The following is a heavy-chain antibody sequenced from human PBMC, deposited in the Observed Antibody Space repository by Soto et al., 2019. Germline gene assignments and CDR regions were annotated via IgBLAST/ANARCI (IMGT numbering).Heavy chain of an antibody. CDR1: GYTFTGYY. D-gene: IGHD3-16*02. CDR3: ARGRGDYVWGSYRLFDH. Sequence: ASVKVSCKASGYTFTGYYMHWVRQAPGQGLEWMGWINPNSGGTNYAQKFQGWVTMTRDTSISTAYMELSRLRSDDTAVYYCARGRGDYVWGSYRLFDHWGQGTLVTVSS. J-gene: IGHJ4*02. V-gene: IGHV1-2*04. CDR2: INPNSGGT.